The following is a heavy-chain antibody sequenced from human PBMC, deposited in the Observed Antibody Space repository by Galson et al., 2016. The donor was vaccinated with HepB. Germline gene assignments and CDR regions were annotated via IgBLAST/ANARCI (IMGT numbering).Heavy chain of an antibody. Sequence: SLRLSCAASEFTFSRYWMHWVRQVPGKGLVWVSRINEDGRTTNYADSVEGRFTISRDNAKNTLYLQMNSLRVEDTAMYYSARDLSGYSDYWGQGTLVTVSS. D-gene: IGHD5-12*01. CDR2: INEDGRTT. V-gene: IGHV3-74*01. CDR3: ARDLSGYSDY. CDR1: EFTFSRYW. J-gene: IGHJ4*02.